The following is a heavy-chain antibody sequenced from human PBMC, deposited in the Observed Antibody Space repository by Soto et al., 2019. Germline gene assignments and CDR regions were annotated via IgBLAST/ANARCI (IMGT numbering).Heavy chain of an antibody. Sequence: KTSETLSLTCTVSGGSISSGGYYWSWIRQHPGKGLEWIGYIYYSGSTYYNPSLKSRVTISVDTSKNQFSLKLSSVTAADTAVYYCARGMAGGYYYGMDVWGQGTTVTVSS. J-gene: IGHJ6*02. CDR2: IYYSGST. CDR3: ARGMAGGYYYGMDV. V-gene: IGHV4-31*03. CDR1: GGSISSGGYY. D-gene: IGHD2-8*01.